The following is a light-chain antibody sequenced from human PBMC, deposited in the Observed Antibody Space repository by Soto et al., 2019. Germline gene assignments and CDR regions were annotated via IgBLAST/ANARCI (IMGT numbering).Light chain of an antibody. CDR3: QQSYNIPWT. J-gene: IGKJ1*01. V-gene: IGKV1-39*01. CDR1: QSISSH. Sequence: DIQMTQSPSSLSASVGDRVTITCRASQSISSHLNWYQQKPGKAPKLLIYAASSLQSGVPSRFSGSGSGTDFTLTSSSLQPEDFATYSFQQSYNIPWTFGQGTQVEIK. CDR2: AAS.